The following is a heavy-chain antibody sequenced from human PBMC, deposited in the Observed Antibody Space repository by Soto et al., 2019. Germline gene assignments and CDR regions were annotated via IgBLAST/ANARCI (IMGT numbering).Heavy chain of an antibody. CDR1: GGSIRNGAYY. CDR3: ARGGVTGTKDWYFDL. V-gene: IGHV4-30-2*01. CDR2: ISHLETT. J-gene: IGHJ2*01. Sequence: SSETLSLTCTVSGGSIRNGAYYWSWSRHVPGKGLEWIGYISHLETTYYNPSFKSRLSLSIDRTRNQFSLSLSSMTAADTAVYYCARGGVTGTKDWYFDLWGRGTLVTAPQ. D-gene: IGHD1-7*01.